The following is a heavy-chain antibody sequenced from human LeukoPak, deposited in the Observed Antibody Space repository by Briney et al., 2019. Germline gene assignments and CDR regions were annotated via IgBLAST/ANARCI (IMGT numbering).Heavy chain of an antibody. J-gene: IGHJ3*02. D-gene: IGHD6-6*01. CDR2: IYYSGST. CDR3: ARDRSSSSEDAFDI. V-gene: IGHV4-59*01. Sequence: SETLSLTCTVSGGSISSYYWSWIRQPPGKGLEWIGYIYYSGSTNYNPSLKSRVTISVDTSKNQFSLKLSSVTAADTAVYYCARDRSSSSEDAFDIWGQGTMVTVSS. CDR1: GGSISSYY.